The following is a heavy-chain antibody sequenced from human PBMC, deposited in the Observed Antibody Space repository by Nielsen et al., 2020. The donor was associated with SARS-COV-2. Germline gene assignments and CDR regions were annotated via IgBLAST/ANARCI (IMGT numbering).Heavy chain of an antibody. V-gene: IGHV4-39*02. Sequence: SETLSLTCSVSGGSISSRNYYWGWIRQSPGKGLEWIGSIYYSGSTYYKPSLKSRVTISVDTSKNQFTLNLSSVTAADTAVYYCARDLGHAGSYGYWGQGTLVTVSS. CDR3: ARDLGHAGSYGY. CDR1: GGSISSRNYY. D-gene: IGHD1-26*01. CDR2: IYYSGST. J-gene: IGHJ4*02.